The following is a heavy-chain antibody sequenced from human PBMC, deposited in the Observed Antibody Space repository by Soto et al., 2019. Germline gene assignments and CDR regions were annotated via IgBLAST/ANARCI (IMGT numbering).Heavy chain of an antibody. V-gene: IGHV3-30-3*01. D-gene: IGHD5-18*01. CDR2: ISYDGSNK. Sequence: QVQLVESGGGVVQPGRSLRLSCAASGFTFSSYAMHWVRQAPGKGLEWVAVISYDGSNKYYADSVKGRFTISRDNSKNTLYLQMNSLRAEDTAVYYCARVGYLPAARYFDYWGQGTLVTVSS. J-gene: IGHJ4*02. CDR3: ARVGYLPAARYFDY. CDR1: GFTFSSYA.